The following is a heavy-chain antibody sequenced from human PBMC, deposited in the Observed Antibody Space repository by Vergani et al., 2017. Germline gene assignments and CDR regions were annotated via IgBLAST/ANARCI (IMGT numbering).Heavy chain of an antibody. J-gene: IGHJ4*02. CDR2: LRYDGTTK. Sequence: QVQLVESWGGVVQPGGSLRLSCAASGFSFGSYGMHWVRVRQAPGKGLEWLAYLRYDGTTKQYADSVKGRFTISRDNSKNTLYLQMDSLRPEDTAMFYCVKDRGASIGFDDWGQGTQVTVSS. V-gene: IGHV3-30*02. CDR3: VKDRGASIGFDD. CDR1: GFSFGSYG. D-gene: IGHD2-2*01.